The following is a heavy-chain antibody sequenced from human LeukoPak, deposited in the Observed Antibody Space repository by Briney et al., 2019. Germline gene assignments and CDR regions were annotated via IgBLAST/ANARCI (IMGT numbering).Heavy chain of an antibody. J-gene: IGHJ1*01. CDR1: GYFISRGYY. D-gene: IGHD6-19*01. CDR2: IFHGVTT. Sequence: SETLALTCAVSGYFISRGYYWGWIRPPPGKGLEWIGSIFHGVTTSYNPSLKSRLTISVDTSKNQFSLKLTSVTAADTAVYYCARVFTSGCSRHEYFQYWGQGSLVTVSS. CDR3: ARVFTSGCSRHEYFQY. V-gene: IGHV4-38-2*01.